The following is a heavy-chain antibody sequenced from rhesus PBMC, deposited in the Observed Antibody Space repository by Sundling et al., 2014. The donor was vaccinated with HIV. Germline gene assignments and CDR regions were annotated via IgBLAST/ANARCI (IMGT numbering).Heavy chain of an antibody. CDR1: RFTFSSYS. D-gene: IGHD3-3*01. Sequence: EVQLVESGGGLVQPGGSLRLSCAASRFTFSSYSMHWVHQAPGKGLEWVALIWYDGNKKSYADSVKDRFTISRDNSKNILYLQMNNLKFEDTAVYYCARRDFGYYFDSWGQGVLVTVSS. J-gene: IGHJ4*01. CDR3: ARRDFGYYFDS. CDR2: IWYDGNKK. V-gene: IGHV3-54*02.